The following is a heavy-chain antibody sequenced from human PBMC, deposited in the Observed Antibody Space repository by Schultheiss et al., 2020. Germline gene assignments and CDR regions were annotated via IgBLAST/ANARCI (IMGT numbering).Heavy chain of an antibody. CDR3: ARGRREVVVTATTYYYYYYGMDV. CDR2: ISYDGRNK. Sequence: GGSLRLSCAASGFTFSSYGMHWVRQAPGKGLEWVAVISYDGRNKYYADSVKGRFTISRDNSKNTLYLQMNSLRAEDTAVYYCARGRREVVVTATTYYYYYYGMDVWGQGTTVTVSS. D-gene: IGHD2-21*02. CDR1: GFTFSSYG. J-gene: IGHJ6*02. V-gene: IGHV3-30*03.